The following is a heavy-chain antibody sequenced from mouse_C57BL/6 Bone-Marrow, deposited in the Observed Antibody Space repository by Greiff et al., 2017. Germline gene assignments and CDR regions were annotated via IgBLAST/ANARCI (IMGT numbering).Heavy chain of an antibody. CDR3: ARPKGPYYSNYGAMDY. Sequence: QVQLQQSGAELVKPGASVKLSCKASGYTFTEYTIHWVKQRSGQGLEWIGWFYPGSGSIKYNEKFKDKATLTADKSSSTVYMELSRLTSEDSAVYFCARPKGPYYSNYGAMDYWGQGTSVTVSS. D-gene: IGHD2-5*01. J-gene: IGHJ4*01. CDR1: GYTFTEYT. V-gene: IGHV1-62-2*01. CDR2: FYPGSGSI.